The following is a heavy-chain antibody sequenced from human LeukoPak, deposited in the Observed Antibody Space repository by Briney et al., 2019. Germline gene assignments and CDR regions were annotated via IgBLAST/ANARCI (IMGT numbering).Heavy chain of an antibody. D-gene: IGHD1-7*01. V-gene: IGHV4-61*02. J-gene: IGHJ2*01. CDR1: GGSISSGSYY. CDR3: AREGLELRPHYWYFDL. Sequence: PSQTLSLTCTVSGGSISSGSYYWSWIRQPAGKGLEWIGSIYYSGSTYYNPSPKSRVTMSVDTSKNQFSLKLSSVTAADPAVYYCAREGLELRPHYWYFDLWGRGTLVTVSS. CDR2: IYYSGST.